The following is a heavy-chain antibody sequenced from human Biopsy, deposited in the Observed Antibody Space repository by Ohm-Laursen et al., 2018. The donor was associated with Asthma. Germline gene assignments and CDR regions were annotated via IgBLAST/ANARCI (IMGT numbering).Heavy chain of an antibody. D-gene: IGHD3-3*01. J-gene: IGHJ6*02. CDR3: ARDYYDFWNRSVYTYFGMDV. Sequence: SQTLSLTCTVSGGSISSGDYYWSWIRQRPGKGLEWIGNIYHRGNTKYNPSLKSRLSFSVDTSKNQFSLKLSSVTAADTAIYFCARDYYDFWNRSVYTYFGMDVWGRGTTVVISS. CDR1: GGSISSGDYY. V-gene: IGHV4-31*02. CDR2: IYHRGNT.